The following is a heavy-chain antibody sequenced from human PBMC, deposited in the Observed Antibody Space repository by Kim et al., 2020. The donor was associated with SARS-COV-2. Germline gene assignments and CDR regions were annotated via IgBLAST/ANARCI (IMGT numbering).Heavy chain of an antibody. CDR3: AREIVVVVAALLGPDDYYYGMDV. CDR1: GYTFTSYG. CDR2: ISAYNGNT. V-gene: IGHV1-18*01. Sequence: ASVKVSCKASGYTFTSYGISWVRQAPGQGLEWMGWISAYNGNTNYAQKLQGRVTMTTDTSTSTAYMELRSLRSDDTAVYYCAREIVVVVAALLGPDDYYYGMDVWGQGTTVTVSS. J-gene: IGHJ6*02. D-gene: IGHD2-15*01.